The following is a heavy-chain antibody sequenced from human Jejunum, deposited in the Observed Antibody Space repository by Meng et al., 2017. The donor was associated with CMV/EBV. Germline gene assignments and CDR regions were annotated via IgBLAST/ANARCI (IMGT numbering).Heavy chain of an antibody. CDR1: GFTFSDYG. V-gene: IGHV3-30*02. J-gene: IGHJ4*02. CDR2: IRYDGDNK. Sequence: VQLVESGGGLVQPGGSLRLSCAASGFTFSDYGMPWICQAPGKGLEWVAFIRYDGDNKYYADSVKGRFTISRDNFNNMLYLQMNSLRTEDTAVYYCTKDQVLLWGQGTLVTVSS. D-gene: IGHD3-10*01. CDR3: TKDQVLL.